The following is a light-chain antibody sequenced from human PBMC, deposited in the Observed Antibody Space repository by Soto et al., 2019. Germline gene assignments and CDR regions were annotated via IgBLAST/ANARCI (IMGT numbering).Light chain of an antibody. CDR3: QQYNSYSRT. V-gene: IGKV1-5*03. J-gene: IGKJ1*01. CDR2: KAS. Sequence: DIQMTQSLSTRSASVGGRFTITCRASQSISSWLAWYQQKQGKAPKIMIYKASSLESGVPSRFSGSGHGTEFTLTISSLQTDDSATYYCQQYNSYSRTFGQGTKVDI. CDR1: QSISSW.